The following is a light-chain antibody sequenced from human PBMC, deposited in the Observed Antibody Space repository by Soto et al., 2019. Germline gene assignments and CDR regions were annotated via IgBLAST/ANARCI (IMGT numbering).Light chain of an antibody. V-gene: IGKV1-5*03. CDR1: QSISGW. CDR3: QQYDHVSPFT. J-gene: IGKJ4*01. CDR2: KAS. Sequence: IQMTQSPSTLSASVGDSVNITCRASQSISGWLAWYQQKPGKAPQFLIYKASTLQQGVPSRFSGSGFGTEFTLTISGLQPDDFATYYCQQYDHVSPFTFGGGTRVDLK.